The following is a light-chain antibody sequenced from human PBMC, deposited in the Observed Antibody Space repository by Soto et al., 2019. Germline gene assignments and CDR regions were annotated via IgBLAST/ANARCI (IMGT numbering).Light chain of an antibody. Sequence: QSVLTQPPSASGTPGQRVTISCSGSGSNIGSDTVNWYQQLPGTAPKLLIYSINQRPSGVPDRFSGSKSGTSASLAISGLQSDDEADYYCAAWDDSLNGVVFGGGTKLTV. CDR3: AAWDDSLNGVV. J-gene: IGLJ2*01. V-gene: IGLV1-44*01. CDR1: GSNIGSDT. CDR2: SIN.